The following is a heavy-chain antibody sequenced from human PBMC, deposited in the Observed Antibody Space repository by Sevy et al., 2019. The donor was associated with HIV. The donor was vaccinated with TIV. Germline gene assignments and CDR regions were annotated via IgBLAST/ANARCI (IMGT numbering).Heavy chain of an antibody. J-gene: IGHJ6*03. Sequence: GGSLRLSCAVSGFAFSDYYMTWIRQAPGKGLEWVSYITSGGNSINYAGSVKGRFTFSRDNTKNSLYLQMNSLRAEDTAVYYCARVDYDDYTTWGTGYYYMDVWGKGTMVTVSS. D-gene: IGHD4-17*01. V-gene: IGHV3-11*01. CDR3: ARVDYDDYTTWGTGYYYMDV. CDR2: ITSGGNSI. CDR1: GFAFSDYY.